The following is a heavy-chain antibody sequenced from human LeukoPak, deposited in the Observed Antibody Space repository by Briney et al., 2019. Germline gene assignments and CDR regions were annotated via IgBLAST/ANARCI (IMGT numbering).Heavy chain of an antibody. CDR1: GFTFSSYG. CDR2: IRYDGSNN. J-gene: IGHJ6*03. CDR3: AKTRGSSTSWTYYSYMDV. V-gene: IGHV3-30*02. Sequence: PGGSLRLSCAASGFTFSSYGMHWVRQAPGKGLEWMAFIRYDGSNNHYADSVKGRFTISRDNSKNTAYLQMNSLRAEDTAVYYCAKTRGSSTSWTYYSYMDVWGNGTTVTVSS. D-gene: IGHD2-2*01.